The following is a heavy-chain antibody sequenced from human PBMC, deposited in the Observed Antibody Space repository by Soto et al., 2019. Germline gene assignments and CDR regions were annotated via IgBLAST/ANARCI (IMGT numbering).Heavy chain of an antibody. CDR1: GGSISSYY. CDR3: ARDEGRDGYMGDYGMDV. Sequence: PSETLSLTCTVSGGSISSYYWSWIRQPPGKGLEWIGYIYYSGSTNYNPSLKSRGTISVDTSKNQFSLKLSSVTAADTAVYYCARDEGRDGYMGDYGMDVWGQGTTVT. D-gene: IGHD5-12*01. V-gene: IGHV4-59*01. J-gene: IGHJ6*02. CDR2: IYYSGST.